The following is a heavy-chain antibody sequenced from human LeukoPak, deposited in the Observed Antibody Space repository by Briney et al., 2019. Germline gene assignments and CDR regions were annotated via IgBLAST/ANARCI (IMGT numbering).Heavy chain of an antibody. D-gene: IGHD2/OR15-2a*01. V-gene: IGHV1-18*01. Sequence: GASVKVSCKASVYTFTSYGINWVRHAPGQGVEWRGWITAYNGNTNYAQKLQGRVTMTTNTSPSTAYMELRSLRSDDTAVYYCARDPFSGRGSFDYWGQGTLVTVSS. CDR2: ITAYNGNT. J-gene: IGHJ4*02. CDR3: ARDPFSGRGSFDY. CDR1: VYTFTSYG.